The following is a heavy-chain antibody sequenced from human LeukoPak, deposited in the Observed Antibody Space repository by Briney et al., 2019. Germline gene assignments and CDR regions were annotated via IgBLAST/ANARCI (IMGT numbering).Heavy chain of an antibody. CDR1: GGTFSSYA. CDR2: IIPILGIA. D-gene: IGHD6-19*01. J-gene: IGHJ4*02. V-gene: IGHV1-69*04. CDR3: ARERRSSSGREIDY. Sequence: ASVKVSCKASGGTFSSYAISWVRQAPGQGLEWMGRIIPILGIANYAQKFQGRVTITADKSTSTAYMELSSLRSEDTAVYYCARERRSSSGREIDYWGQGTLVTVSS.